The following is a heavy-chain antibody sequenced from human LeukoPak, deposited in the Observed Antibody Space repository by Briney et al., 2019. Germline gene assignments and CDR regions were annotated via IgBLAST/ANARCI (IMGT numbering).Heavy chain of an antibody. CDR3: TRGYCSGGSCYSPFDY. Sequence: DSVKGRFTISRVNSKNTLYLQMNSLKTEDTAVYYCTRGYCSGGSCYSPFDYWGQGTLVTVSS. V-gene: IGHV3-30*07. D-gene: IGHD2-15*01. J-gene: IGHJ4*02.